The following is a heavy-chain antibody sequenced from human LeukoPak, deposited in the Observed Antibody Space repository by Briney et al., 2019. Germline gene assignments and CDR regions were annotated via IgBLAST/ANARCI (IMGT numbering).Heavy chain of an antibody. CDR2: IYSGGST. D-gene: IGHD3-10*01. V-gene: IGHV3-53*04. CDR1: GFTVSSNH. J-gene: IGHJ4*02. Sequence: GGSLRLSCAASGFTVSSNHMNWVRQAPGKGLEWVSVIYSGGSTYYADSVKGRFTISRHNSKDTLYLQMNSLRAEDTAVYYCARDQSSGGVDYWGQGTLVTVSS. CDR3: ARDQSSGGVDY.